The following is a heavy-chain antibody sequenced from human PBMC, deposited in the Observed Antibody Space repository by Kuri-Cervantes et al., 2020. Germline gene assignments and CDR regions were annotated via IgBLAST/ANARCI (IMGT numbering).Heavy chain of an antibody. V-gene: IGHV3-74*01. Sequence: GGSLRLSCAASGFTFSDYYMSWIRQAPGKGLEWVSRINSDGSSTSYADSVKGRFTISRDNAKNTLYLQMNSLRAEDTAVYYCARDGPGSGYGMDVWGQGTTVTVSS. CDR2: INSDGSST. D-gene: IGHD1-26*01. CDR1: GFTFSDYY. CDR3: ARDGPGSGYGMDV. J-gene: IGHJ6*02.